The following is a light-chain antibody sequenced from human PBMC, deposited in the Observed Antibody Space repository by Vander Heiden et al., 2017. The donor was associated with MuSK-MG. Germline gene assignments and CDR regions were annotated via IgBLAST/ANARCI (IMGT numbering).Light chain of an antibody. V-gene: IGKV4-1*01. CDR3: QQYYSTPPT. Sequence: DIVMTQPPDSLPVSLGERATTNCKRSQSVLYSSNNKNYLAWYQQKPGQPPKLLIYWASTRESGVPDRFSGSGSGTDFTLTISSLQAEDVAVYYCQQYYSTPPTFGGGTKVEIK. CDR2: WAS. J-gene: IGKJ4*01. CDR1: QSVLYSSNNKNY.